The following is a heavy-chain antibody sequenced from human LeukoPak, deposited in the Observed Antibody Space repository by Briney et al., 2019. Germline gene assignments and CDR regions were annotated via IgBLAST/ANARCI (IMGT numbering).Heavy chain of an antibody. J-gene: IGHJ4*02. CDR2: INPNSGGT. V-gene: IGHV1-2*02. D-gene: IGHD2-2*01. CDR1: GYTFTRYY. CDR3: AGALLGYCSSTSCLDY. Sequence: ASVKVSCKASGYTFTRYYMHWVRQAPGQGLEWMGWINPNSGGTNYAQKFQGRVTMTRDTSISTAYMELSRLRSDDTAVYYCAGALLGYCSSTSCLDYWGQGTLVTVSS.